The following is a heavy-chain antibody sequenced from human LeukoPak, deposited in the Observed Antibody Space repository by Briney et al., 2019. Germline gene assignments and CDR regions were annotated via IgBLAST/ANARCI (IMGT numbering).Heavy chain of an antibody. CDR3: ARNYSVTYHIDF. J-gene: IGHJ4*02. D-gene: IGHD5/OR15-5a*01. V-gene: IGHV3-23*01. Sequence: PGGSLRLSCAASGFTFSSYARSGVRQASGKGLEWVSAISGSGGIPYYADSVKGRFTISRDNSKNTLYLQMNSLRAEDTAVYYCARNYSVTYHIDFWGQGTLVTVSS. CDR2: ISGSGGIP. CDR1: GFTFSSYA.